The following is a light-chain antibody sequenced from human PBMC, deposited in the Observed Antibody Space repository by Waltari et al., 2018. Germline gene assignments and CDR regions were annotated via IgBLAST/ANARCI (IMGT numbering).Light chain of an antibody. V-gene: IGLV3-19*01. CDR3: NSRDTRGNHFVV. CDR1: HLRSYF. J-gene: IGLJ2*01. Sequence: SSELTQDPAVSVALGQTVRITCQGDHLRSYFVSWYQQKPGQATMLVIYDKDNRPSGVPGRFTGSRSGNIASLTITGAQAEDEADYYWNSRDTRGNHFVVFGGGTKLTGL. CDR2: DKD.